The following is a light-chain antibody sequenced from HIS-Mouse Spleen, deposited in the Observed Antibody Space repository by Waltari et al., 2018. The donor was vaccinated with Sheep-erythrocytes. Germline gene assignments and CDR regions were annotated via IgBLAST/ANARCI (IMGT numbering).Light chain of an antibody. V-gene: IGKV3-20*01. CDR1: QSVSSSY. CDR3: QQYGSSPT. J-gene: IGKJ2*01. CDR2: GAS. Sequence: EIVLTQSPGTLSLSPGERATLPCRASQSVSSSYLAWYQQKPGQAPRLLIYGASSRATGIPDRFSGSGSGTDFTLTISRLEPEDCAVYYCQQYGSSPTFGQGTKLEIK.